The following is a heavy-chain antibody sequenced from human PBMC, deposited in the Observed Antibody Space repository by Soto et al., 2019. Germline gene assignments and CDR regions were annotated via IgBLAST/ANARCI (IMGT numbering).Heavy chain of an antibody. D-gene: IGHD5-12*01. CDR3: ARKAWLPSPPYYYGMDV. CDR1: GYTFTSYG. CDR2: ISAYNGNT. J-gene: IGHJ6*02. V-gene: IGHV1-18*01. Sequence: QVQLVQSGAEVKKPGASVKVSCKAYGYTFTSYGISWVRQAPGQGLEWMGWISAYNGNTNYAQKPQGRVTLTTDTTTSKAYMELRSLRSDDTAVYYCARKAWLPSPPYYYGMDVWGQGTTVTVSS.